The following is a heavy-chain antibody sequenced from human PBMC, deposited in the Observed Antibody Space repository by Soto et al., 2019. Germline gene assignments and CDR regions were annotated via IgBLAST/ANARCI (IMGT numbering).Heavy chain of an antibody. D-gene: IGHD1-26*01. V-gene: IGHV3-15*01. J-gene: IGHJ4*02. CDR3: TTGGIVGTTFYDPTLTQGY. CDR1: GVTFSNAW. CDR2: IKSKTDGGTT. Sequence: EVQLVESGGGLVKPGGSLRLSCAASGVTFSNAWMSWGRQAPGRGLEWVGRIKSKTDGGTTDYAAPVKGRFTISRDDSKNTLYLQMNSLKTEDTALYYCTTGGIVGTTFYDPTLTQGYWGQGTLVTVSS.